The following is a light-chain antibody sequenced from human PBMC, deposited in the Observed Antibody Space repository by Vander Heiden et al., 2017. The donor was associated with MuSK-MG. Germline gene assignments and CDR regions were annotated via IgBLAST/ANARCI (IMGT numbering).Light chain of an antibody. Sequence: QSALTQPPAASASPGQSGTISCSGASSDVGVYNYVSWYQQHPGKAPKLMIYEVSKRPSGVPDRFSGSKSGNTASLTVSGLQAEDEADYYCCSYAGSNNFVFGTGTKVTVL. CDR1: SSDVGVYNY. V-gene: IGLV2-8*01. J-gene: IGLJ1*01. CDR3: CSYAGSNNFV. CDR2: EVS.